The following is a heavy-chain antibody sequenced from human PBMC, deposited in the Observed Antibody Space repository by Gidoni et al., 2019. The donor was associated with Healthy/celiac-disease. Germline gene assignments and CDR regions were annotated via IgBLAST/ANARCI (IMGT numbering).Heavy chain of an antibody. J-gene: IGHJ3*02. CDR1: GFSLRTSGMC. D-gene: IGHD2-15*01. CDR3: ARIRVGADTGAYAFDI. CDR2: IDWDDDK. Sequence: QLTLRESGPALVKPTQTLTLTCTFSGFSLRTSGMCVSWIRQPPGTALEWLARIDWDDDKYYSTSLKTRLTITKDTSKNQVVLTMPNMDAVDTATYYCARIRVGADTGAYAFDIWGQGTMVTVSS. V-gene: IGHV2-70*15.